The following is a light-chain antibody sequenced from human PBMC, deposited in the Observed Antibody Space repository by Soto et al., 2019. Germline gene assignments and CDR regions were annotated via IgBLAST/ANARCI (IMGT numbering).Light chain of an antibody. V-gene: IGLV1-44*01. CDR2: INN. CDR3: AAWDDSLNGLV. CDR1: SSNIGSSP. Sequence: QPVLTQPPSASGTPGQTVIISCSGTSSNIGSSPVNWYQQLPGTAPKLLIYINNQRPSGVPDRFSASKSGTSASLAISGLQSEDEADYCCAAWDDSLNGLVFGRGTKLTVL. J-gene: IGLJ2*01.